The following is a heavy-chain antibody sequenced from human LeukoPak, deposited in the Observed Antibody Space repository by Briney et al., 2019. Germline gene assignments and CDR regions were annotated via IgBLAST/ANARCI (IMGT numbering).Heavy chain of an antibody. CDR1: GGSISSRSYY. J-gene: IGHJ5*02. CDR2: IYYSGST. CDR3: ARQRGITMERFDP. Sequence: SETLSLTCTVSGGSISSRSYYWGWIRQPPGKGLEWIGSIYYSGSTYFNPSLKSRVTISVDTSKNQFSLKLSSVTAADTAVYYCARQRGITMERFDPWGQGTLATVSS. D-gene: IGHD3-10*01. V-gene: IGHV4-39*01.